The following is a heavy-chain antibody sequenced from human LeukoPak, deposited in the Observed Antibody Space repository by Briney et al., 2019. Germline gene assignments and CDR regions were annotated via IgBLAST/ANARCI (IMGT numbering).Heavy chain of an antibody. Sequence: SETLSLTCAVYGGSFSGYYWSWIRQPPGKGLEWIGEINHSGSTNYNPSLKSRVTISVDTSKNQFSLKLSSVTAADTAVYYCVRGRGTSDNNWFDPWGQGTLVTVSS. CDR1: GGSFSGYY. D-gene: IGHD2-2*01. CDR2: INHSGST. J-gene: IGHJ5*02. CDR3: VRGRGTSDNNWFDP. V-gene: IGHV4-34*01.